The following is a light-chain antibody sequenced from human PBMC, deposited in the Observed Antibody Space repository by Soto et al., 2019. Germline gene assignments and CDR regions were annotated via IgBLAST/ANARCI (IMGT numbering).Light chain of an antibody. CDR3: QQRSNWPLT. CDR2: DAS. J-gene: IGKJ4*01. CDR1: QSVSSY. Sequence: EIVLTQSPATLSLSPGERATLSCRASQSVSSYLAWYQQKPGQAPRLLIYDASNRATDITARFSGSGSGTDFPLTISSLEPEDFAVYYWQQRSNWPLTFGGGTKVEIK. V-gene: IGKV3-11*01.